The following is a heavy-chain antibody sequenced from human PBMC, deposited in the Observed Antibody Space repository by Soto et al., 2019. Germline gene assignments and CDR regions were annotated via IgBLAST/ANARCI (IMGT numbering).Heavy chain of an antibody. CDR3: ARDFAYFDS. CDR1: GGSFKSGSYS. D-gene: IGHD3-3*01. V-gene: IGHV4-61*01. CDR2: VYHTGRT. Sequence: SETLSLTCTVSGGSFKSGSYSWSWIRQPPGKGLEWIGYVYHTGRTSYNPSLKSRVSISMDTSKNQFSLNLDPVTAADTAVYFCARDFAYFDSWGQGTLVTVSS. J-gene: IGHJ4*02.